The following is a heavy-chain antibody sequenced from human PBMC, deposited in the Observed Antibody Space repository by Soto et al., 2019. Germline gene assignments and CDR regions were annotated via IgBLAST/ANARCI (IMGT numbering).Heavy chain of an antibody. J-gene: IGHJ3*02. Sequence: TGGSLRLSCAASGFTFDDYAMHWVRQAPGKGLEWVSGISWNSGSIGYADSVKGRFTISRDNAKNSLYLQMNSLRAEDTALYYCAKDCVRFLDAFDIWGQGTMVTVS. CDR1: GFTFDDYA. V-gene: IGHV3-9*01. CDR3: AKDCVRFLDAFDI. D-gene: IGHD4-17*01. CDR2: ISWNSGSI.